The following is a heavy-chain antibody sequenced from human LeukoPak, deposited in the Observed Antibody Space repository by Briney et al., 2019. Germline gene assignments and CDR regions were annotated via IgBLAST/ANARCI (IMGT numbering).Heavy chain of an antibody. CDR1: GYTFTSYG. V-gene: IGHV1-18*01. CDR2: ISAYNGNT. D-gene: IGHD6-19*01. J-gene: IGHJ4*02. Sequence: ASVKVSCKASGYTFTSYGISWVRQAPGQGLEWMGWISAYNGNTNYAQKLQGRVTMTTDTSTSTAYMELSRLRSDDTAVYYCARARVGIAVAVSPPLGYWGQGTLVTVSS. CDR3: ARARVGIAVAVSPPLGY.